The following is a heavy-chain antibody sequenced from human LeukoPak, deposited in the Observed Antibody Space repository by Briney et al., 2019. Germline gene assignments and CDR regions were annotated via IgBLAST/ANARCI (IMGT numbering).Heavy chain of an antibody. CDR2: ISGSGGST. V-gene: IGHV3-23*01. CDR1: GFTFSSYA. Sequence: PGGSLRLSCAASGFTFSSYAMSWVRQAPGKGLEWVSAISGSGGSTYYADSVKGRFTISRDNSKNTLHLQMNSLRAEDTAVYYCAKDLGTYSSGWLVYWGQGTLVTVSS. CDR3: AKDLGTYSSGWLVY. J-gene: IGHJ4*02. D-gene: IGHD6-19*01.